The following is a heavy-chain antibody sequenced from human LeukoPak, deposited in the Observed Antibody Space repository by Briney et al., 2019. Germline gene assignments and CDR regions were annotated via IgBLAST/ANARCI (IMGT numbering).Heavy chain of an antibody. Sequence: SETLSLTCTVSGGSMSSYYWSWIRQPPGKGLEWIGYIYYSGSTNYNPSLKSRVTISVDTSKNQFSLKLSSVTAADTAVYYCARDPGTKYSGSSWYDYWGQGTLVTVSS. V-gene: IGHV4-59*01. CDR2: IYYSGST. CDR1: GGSMSSYY. CDR3: ARDPGTKYSGSSWYDY. J-gene: IGHJ4*02. D-gene: IGHD6-6*01.